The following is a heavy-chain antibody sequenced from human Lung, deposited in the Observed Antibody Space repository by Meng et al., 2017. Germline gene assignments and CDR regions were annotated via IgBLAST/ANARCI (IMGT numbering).Heavy chain of an antibody. V-gene: IGHV3-74*01. CDR2: INRDATKP. CDR3: TNDRLNH. CDR1: GFPFADYW. D-gene: IGHD1-1*01. Sequence: QVGEAVGGIIPRRRCLRLACAALGFPFADYWMHWVRQGPGKGLVWVSRINRDATKPTYADSVKGRFTISRDNAKNTLYLQMNSLRAEDTAFYYWTNDRLNHWGQGALVTVSS. J-gene: IGHJ1*01.